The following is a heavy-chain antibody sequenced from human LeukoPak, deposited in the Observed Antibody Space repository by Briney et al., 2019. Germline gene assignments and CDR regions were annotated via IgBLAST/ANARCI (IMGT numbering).Heavy chain of an antibody. CDR1: GFTVSSNY. V-gene: IGHV3-53*01. CDR2: IYSGGST. CDR3: ARELYGDYSDY. J-gene: IGHJ4*02. Sequence: PGGSLRLSCAASGFTVSSNYMSWVRQAPGKGLEWVSVIYSGGSTYYADSVKGRFTISRDNSKNTLYLQMNSLRAEDTAVYYCARELYGDYSDYWGQGTLVTVSS. D-gene: IGHD3-16*02.